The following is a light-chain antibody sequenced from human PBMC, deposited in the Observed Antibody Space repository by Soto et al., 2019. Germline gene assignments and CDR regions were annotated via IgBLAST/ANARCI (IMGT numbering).Light chain of an antibody. V-gene: IGLV2-14*01. Sequence: QSALTQPASVSGSLGQSITVSCTGTSSDVGGHNYVSWYQQHPGKAPKFIIYEVISRPSGVSNRFSGSKSGNTAYLTISGLQAEDEADYYCSSYSSSGTTYVFGTGTKVTVL. CDR3: SSYSSSGTTYV. CDR1: SSDVGGHNY. J-gene: IGLJ1*01. CDR2: EVI.